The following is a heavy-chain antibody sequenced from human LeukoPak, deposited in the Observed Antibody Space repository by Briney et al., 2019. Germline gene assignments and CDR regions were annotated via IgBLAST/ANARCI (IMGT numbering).Heavy chain of an antibody. V-gene: IGHV1-8*03. CDR1: GYTFTIYD. J-gene: IGHJ3*02. D-gene: IGHD3-3*01. CDR3: ARTYRSGYYRDDAFDI. CDR2: MNPNSGNT. Sequence: ASVKVSCKASGYTFTIYDINWVRQATGQGLEWMGWMNPNSGNTGYAQKFQGRVTITRNTSISTAYMELSSLRSEDTAVYYCARTYRSGYYRDDAFDIWGQGTMVTVSS.